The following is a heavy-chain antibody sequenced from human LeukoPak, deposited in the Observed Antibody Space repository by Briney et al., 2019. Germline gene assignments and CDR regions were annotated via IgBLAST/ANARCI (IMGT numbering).Heavy chain of an antibody. J-gene: IGHJ4*01. V-gene: IGHV3-7*01. CDR1: GFTFSNYW. CDR3: VRDGGRRGYDLLGY. CDR2: INQDGSEE. Sequence: GGSLRLSCAASGFTFSNYWMTWVRQAPGKGLEWVAHINQDGSEEHYMDSAKARFTISRNNAKNSLSLEMNSLRAEDTALYYCVRDGGRRGYDLLGYRGQGTLGTVSS. D-gene: IGHD5-12*01.